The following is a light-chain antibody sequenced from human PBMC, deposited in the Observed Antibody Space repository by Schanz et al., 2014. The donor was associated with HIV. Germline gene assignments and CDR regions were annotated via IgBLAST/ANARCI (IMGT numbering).Light chain of an antibody. J-gene: IGLJ3*02. Sequence: QSVLTQPPSASGTPGQRVTISCSGSSSNIGSNYVYWYQQLPGTAPKLLIYRNNQRPSGVPDRFSGSKSGTSASLAISGLQSEDEADYYCAAWDDRSYVLFGGGTKLTVL. CDR2: RNN. V-gene: IGLV1-47*01. CDR3: AAWDDRSYVL. CDR1: SSNIGSNY.